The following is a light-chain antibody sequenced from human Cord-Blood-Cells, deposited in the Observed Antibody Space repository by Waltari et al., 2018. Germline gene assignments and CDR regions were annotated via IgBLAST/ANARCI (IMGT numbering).Light chain of an antibody. Sequence: QSALTQPASVSGSPGQSITISCTGTSSDVGSYNLVSWYQQHPGKAPKLMIYEGSKRPSRVSNRFSGSKSGNTASLTISGLQAEDEADYYCCSYAGSSNGVFGGGTKLTVL. CDR3: CSYAGSSNGV. J-gene: IGLJ3*02. CDR1: SSDVGSYNL. CDR2: EGS. V-gene: IGLV2-23*01.